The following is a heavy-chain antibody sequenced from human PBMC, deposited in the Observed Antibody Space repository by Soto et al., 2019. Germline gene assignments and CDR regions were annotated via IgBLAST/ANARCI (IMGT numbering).Heavy chain of an antibody. V-gene: IGHV4-59*08. D-gene: IGHD6-13*01. J-gene: IGHJ5*02. Sequence: SETLSLTCTVSGDCISSYYCSWIRQPPGKGLEWIGYIYYSGSTNYNPSLKSQVTISVDTSKNQFSLKLSSVTAADTAVYYCARAKAPLYSSSWYWFDPWGQGTLVTVSS. CDR1: GDCISSYY. CDR2: IYYSGST. CDR3: ARAKAPLYSSSWYWFDP.